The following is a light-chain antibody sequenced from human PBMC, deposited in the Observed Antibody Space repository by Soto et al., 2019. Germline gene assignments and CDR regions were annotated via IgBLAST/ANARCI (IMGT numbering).Light chain of an antibody. CDR3: QQQNSYPRT. Sequence: DIPMTQSPSSLSASVGDRVTITCRASQGIRNDLGWYQQKPGKAPKRLIYAASRLQSGVPSRFSGGGSGTDFTLTVSSLQPEDVGTYYCQQQNSYPRTFGQGTKVEIK. V-gene: IGKV1-17*01. CDR1: QGIRND. CDR2: AAS. J-gene: IGKJ1*01.